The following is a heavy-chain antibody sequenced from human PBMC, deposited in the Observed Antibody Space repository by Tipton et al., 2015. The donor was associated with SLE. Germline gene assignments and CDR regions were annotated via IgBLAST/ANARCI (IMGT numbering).Heavy chain of an antibody. J-gene: IGHJ5*02. D-gene: IGHD6-6*01. CDR1: GGPFSDYA. Sequence: QLVQSGAEVKRPGSSVKITCKASGGPFSDYATTWMRQAPGQGLQWMGGIIPVFGTATYAQKFQDRLTIIADEATNTVFMELSSLRSEDTAVYYCARDFKAARLVPWGQGTLVTVSS. V-gene: IGHV1-69*01. CDR2: IIPVFGTA. CDR3: ARDFKAARLVP.